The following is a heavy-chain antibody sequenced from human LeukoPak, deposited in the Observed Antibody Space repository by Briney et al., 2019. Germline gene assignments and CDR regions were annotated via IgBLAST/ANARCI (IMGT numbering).Heavy chain of an antibody. CDR2: IYSGGST. CDR3: ASYGDYGRGYYGMDV. V-gene: IGHV3-53*01. Sequence: GGSLRLSCAASGFTVSSNYMSWARQAPGKGLEWVSVIYSGGSTYYADSVKGRFTISRDNSKNTLYLQMNSLRAEDTAVYYCASYGDYGRGYYGMDVWGQGTTVTVSS. CDR1: GFTVSSNY. J-gene: IGHJ6*02. D-gene: IGHD4-17*01.